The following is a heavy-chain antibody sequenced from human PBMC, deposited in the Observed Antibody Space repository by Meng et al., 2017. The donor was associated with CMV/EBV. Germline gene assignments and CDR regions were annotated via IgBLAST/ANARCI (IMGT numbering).Heavy chain of an antibody. Sequence: QIPLNGSVPTLVKPTQTPTLTCTFSGFSLSTSGVGVGWIRQPPGKALEWLALIYWDDDKRYSPSLKSRLTITKDTSKNQVVLTMTNMDPVDTATYYCAHRLHGSGSYYPYYFDYWGQGTLVTVSS. J-gene: IGHJ4*02. CDR1: GFSLSTSGVG. CDR2: IYWDDDK. D-gene: IGHD3-10*01. CDR3: AHRLHGSGSYYPYYFDY. V-gene: IGHV2-5*02.